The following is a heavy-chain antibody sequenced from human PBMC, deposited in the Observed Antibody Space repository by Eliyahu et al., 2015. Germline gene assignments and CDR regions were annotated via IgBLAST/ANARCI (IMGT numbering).Heavy chain of an antibody. J-gene: IGHJ4*02. D-gene: IGHD1-7*01. V-gene: IGHV4-34*01. CDR3: ARGGLELLYFDY. CDR1: GGPFGGYY. Sequence: QVQLQQWGAGLXKPSETLSLTCXVYGGPFGGYYWSXIRQTPGKGLEWIGEINHSGRTNYNPSLKSRVTISVDTSKNQFSLKLSSVTAADTAVYYCARGGLELLYFDYWGQGTLVTVSS. CDR2: INHSGRT.